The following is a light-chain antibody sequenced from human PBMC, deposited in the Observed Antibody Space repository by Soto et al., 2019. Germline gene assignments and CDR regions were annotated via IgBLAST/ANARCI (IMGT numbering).Light chain of an antibody. CDR3: QQYGSSTLT. J-gene: IGKJ4*01. V-gene: IGKV3-20*01. CDR2: GAS. Sequence: EIVITQSPATLSVSPGERATLSCRASQSVRSNLDWYPQTPGQAPRLLIYGASRRETGIPDMFSGSGAGTEFTLTISRLEPEDFAVAYCQQYGSSTLTFGGGTKVDIK. CDR1: QSVRSN.